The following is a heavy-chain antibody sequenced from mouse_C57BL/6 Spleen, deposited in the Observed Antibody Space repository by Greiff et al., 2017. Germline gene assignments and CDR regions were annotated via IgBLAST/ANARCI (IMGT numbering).Heavy chain of an antibody. CDR2: INPNNGGT. V-gene: IGHV1-26*01. CDR1: GYTFTDYY. D-gene: IGHD1-1*01. Sequence: EVQLQQSGPELVKPGASVKISCKASGYTFTDYYMNWVKQSHGKSLEWIGDINPNNGGTSYNQKFKGKPTLTVDKSSSTAYMELRSLTSEDSAVYYCAIYYYGSSYAMDYWGQGTSVTVSS. CDR3: AIYYYGSSYAMDY. J-gene: IGHJ4*01.